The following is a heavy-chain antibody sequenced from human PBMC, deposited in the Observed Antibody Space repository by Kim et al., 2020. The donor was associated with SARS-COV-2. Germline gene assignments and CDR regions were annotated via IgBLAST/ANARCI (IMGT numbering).Heavy chain of an antibody. Sequence: GESLKISCKGSGYDFRNFWIGWVRQMPGKGLEWMGIIYPGDSDTTYSPSFQGQVTISADRSIRTAYLQWSSLEASDSAMYYCARLGEGGHTYTYLPSRYWSDPMDFWGQGTTVTVSS. CDR1: GYDFRNFW. J-gene: IGHJ6*02. D-gene: IGHD3-16*01. CDR3: ARLGEGGHTYTYLPSRYWSDPMDF. CDR2: IYPGDSDT. V-gene: IGHV5-51*01.